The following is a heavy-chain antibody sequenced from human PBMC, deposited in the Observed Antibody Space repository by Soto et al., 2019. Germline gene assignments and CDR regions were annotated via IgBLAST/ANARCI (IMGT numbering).Heavy chain of an antibody. CDR2: IIPIFGTA. J-gene: IGHJ6*02. CDR3: ASLKMTTVTTNYYGMDV. CDR1: GGTFSSYA. V-gene: IGHV1-69*01. Sequence: AVKVSCKASGGTFSSYAISWVRQAPGQGLEWMGGIIPIFGTANYAQKFQGRVTITADESTSTAYMELSSLRSEDTAVYYRASLKMTTVTTNYYGMDVWRQGTTVTVSS. D-gene: IGHD4-4*01.